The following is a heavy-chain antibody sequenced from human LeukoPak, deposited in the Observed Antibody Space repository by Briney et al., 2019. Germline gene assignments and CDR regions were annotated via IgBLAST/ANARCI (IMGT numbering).Heavy chain of an antibody. Sequence: SETLSLTCTVSGGSVSSGSYYWAWIRQPPGKGLEWIASIYYSGSTYYNPSLKSRVTISVDTSRNQFSLKLSSVTAADTAVYYCASLAVAGLSEGYWGQGTLVIVSS. CDR2: IYYSGST. J-gene: IGHJ4*02. V-gene: IGHV4-39*01. D-gene: IGHD6-19*01. CDR1: GGSVSSGSYY. CDR3: ASLAVAGLSEGY.